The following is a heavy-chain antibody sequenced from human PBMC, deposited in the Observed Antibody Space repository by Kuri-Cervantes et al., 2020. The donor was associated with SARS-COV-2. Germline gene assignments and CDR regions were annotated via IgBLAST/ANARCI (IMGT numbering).Heavy chain of an antibody. CDR1: GYIFPGYY. CDR2: INPNSGET. V-gene: IGHV1-2*02. CDR3: ARSNSGWYYFDY. Sequence: ASVKVSCKASGYIFPGYYIHWVRQAPGQGLVWMGWINPNSGETGYARQFQDRVTMTSDTSISTVYMDLSRLRSDDTGIYYCARSNSGWYYFDYWGQGTLVTVSS. J-gene: IGHJ4*02. D-gene: IGHD6-19*01.